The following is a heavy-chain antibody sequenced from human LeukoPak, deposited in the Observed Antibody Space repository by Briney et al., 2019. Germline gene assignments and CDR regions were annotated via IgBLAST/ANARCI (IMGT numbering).Heavy chain of an antibody. V-gene: IGHV1-69*05. CDR3: ASCLGQLAFPH. CDR2: IIPIFGTA. D-gene: IGHD6-6*01. CDR1: GGTFSSYA. Sequence: ASVKVSCKASGGTFSSYAISWVRQAPGQGLEWMGGIIPIFGTANYAQKFQGRVTITTDESTSTAYMELSSLRSEDTAVYYCASCLGQLAFPHWGQGTLVNVSS. J-gene: IGHJ4*02.